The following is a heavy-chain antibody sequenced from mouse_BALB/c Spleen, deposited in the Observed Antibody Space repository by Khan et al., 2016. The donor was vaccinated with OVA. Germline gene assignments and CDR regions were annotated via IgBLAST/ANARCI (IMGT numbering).Heavy chain of an antibody. CDR2: IYTGSGST. CDR3: ARSGYGSLGY. J-gene: IGHJ2*02. D-gene: IGHD1-1*01. V-gene: IGHV1-77*01. Sequence: QVQLQQSGPVLVKPGASVKMSCKASGYTFTDYIINWVRQRTGQGLEWIGQIYTGSGSTYYNEKFKGKATLTADKSSNTAYMQRRSLTSEDSAVYFCARSGYGSLGYWGQGTSLTVSS. CDR1: GYTFTDYI.